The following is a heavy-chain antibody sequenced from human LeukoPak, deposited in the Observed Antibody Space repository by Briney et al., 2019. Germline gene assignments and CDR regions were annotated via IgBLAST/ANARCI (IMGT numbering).Heavy chain of an antibody. J-gene: IGHJ3*02. V-gene: IGHV3-23*01. Sequence: GGSLRLSCAASGFTFSSYAMSWVRQAPGKGLEWVSAISGSGGSTYYADSVKGRFTISRDNSKNTLYLQMNSLRAEDTAVYYCAKDLSITMIVGDQTDAFDIWGQGTMVIVSS. CDR2: ISGSGGST. CDR3: AKDLSITMIVGDQTDAFDI. CDR1: GFTFSSYA. D-gene: IGHD3-22*01.